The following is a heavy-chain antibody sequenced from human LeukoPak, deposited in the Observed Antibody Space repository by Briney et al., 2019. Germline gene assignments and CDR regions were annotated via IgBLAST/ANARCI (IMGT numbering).Heavy chain of an antibody. CDR2: IKSKTDGGTT. J-gene: IGHJ4*02. V-gene: IGHV3-15*07. Sequence: PGGSLRLSCAVSGFTFSNAWMNWVRQAPGKGLEWVGRIKSKTDGGTTDYAAPVKGRFTISRDDSKNTLYLQMNSLKTEDTAVYYCTTGDYVWGSYQIDYWGQGTLVTVSS. CDR1: GFTFSNAW. D-gene: IGHD3-16*02. CDR3: TTGDYVWGSYQIDY.